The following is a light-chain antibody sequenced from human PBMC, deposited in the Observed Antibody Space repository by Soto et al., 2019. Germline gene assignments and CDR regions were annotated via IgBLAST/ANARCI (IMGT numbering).Light chain of an antibody. Sequence: QSVLTQPPTASGTPGQRVTISCSGSSSNIGSNYVYWYQQVPGMAPKLLIHRSNQRPSGVPDRFSGSKSGTTASLAISGLRSEDEADYYCEAWDDSLSGVVFGGGTQLTVL. CDR1: SSNIGSNY. CDR3: EAWDDSLSGVV. CDR2: RSN. V-gene: IGLV1-47*01. J-gene: IGLJ2*01.